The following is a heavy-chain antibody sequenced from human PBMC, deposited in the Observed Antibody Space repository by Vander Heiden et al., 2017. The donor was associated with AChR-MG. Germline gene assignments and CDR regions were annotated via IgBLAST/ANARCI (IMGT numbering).Heavy chain of an antibody. V-gene: IGHV3-23*01. D-gene: IGHD3-9*01. CDR3: AKPNLVSTINYYFDY. CDR2: ISERGGST. Sequence: EVQLLESGGGLVQPGGSLRLSCAAPGFRFSSSTMSWVPLATGKGLEWGSAISERGGSTFYADSVKGRFTISRDNSKNTLYLQLNSLRAEDTALYYCAKPNLVSTINYYFDYWGQGTLVTVSS. CDR1: GFRFSSST. J-gene: IGHJ4*02.